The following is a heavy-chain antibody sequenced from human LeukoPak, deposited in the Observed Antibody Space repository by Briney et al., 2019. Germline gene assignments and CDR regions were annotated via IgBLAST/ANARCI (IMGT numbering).Heavy chain of an antibody. CDR2: IYTTGST. J-gene: IGHJ4*02. CDR1: GGSISNYY. V-gene: IGHV4-4*07. D-gene: IGHD5-24*01. Sequence: SETLSLTCTVSGGSISNYYWSWIRQPAGKGLEWIGRIYTTGSTKYNPSLKSRVTISVDTSKNQFSLKLSSVTAADTAVYYCARGARAGYNLEPFDYWGQGTLVTVSS. CDR3: ARGARAGYNLEPFDY.